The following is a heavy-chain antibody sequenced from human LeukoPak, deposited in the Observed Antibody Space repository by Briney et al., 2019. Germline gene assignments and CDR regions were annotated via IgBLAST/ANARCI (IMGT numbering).Heavy chain of an antibody. Sequence: LPGGSLRLSCTGSGFTFGAHSMAWVRQAPGKGPEWVGFIRGKAYGGATGYTASVKGRFTISRDDSKSIVYLQMNSLRTEGTAVYYCICLTDPFDYWGQGSLVTVSS. V-gene: IGHV3-49*04. CDR3: ICLTDPFDY. J-gene: IGHJ4*02. CDR1: GFTFGAHS. CDR2: IRGKAYGGAT.